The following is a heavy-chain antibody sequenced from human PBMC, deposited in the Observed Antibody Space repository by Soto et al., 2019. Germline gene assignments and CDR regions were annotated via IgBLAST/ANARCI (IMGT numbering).Heavy chain of an antibody. CDR2: IIPMFGTA. CDR3: ARDLGYGDYVYRAFDI. V-gene: IGHV1-69*01. CDR1: GDTFSSYA. Sequence: QVQLVQSGAEVKKPGSSVKVSCKSSGDTFSSYAISWVRQAPGQGLEWMGGIIPMFGTANYAQKFQGRVTINADESTSTAYMELSSLRSEDTAVYYCARDLGYGDYVYRAFDIWGQGTMVTVSS. D-gene: IGHD4-17*01. J-gene: IGHJ3*02.